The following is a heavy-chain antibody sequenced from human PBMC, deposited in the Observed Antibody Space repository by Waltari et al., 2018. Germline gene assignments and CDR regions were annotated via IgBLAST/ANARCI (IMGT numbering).Heavy chain of an antibody. CDR1: GFSLSNHH. D-gene: IGHD6-19*01. J-gene: IGHJ3*02. CDR2: SPNNEDKK. V-gene: IGHV3-30*03. Sequence: QVQLVESGGGVVQPERSLRLSCVGSGFSLSNHHMHWVRQAPGKGLEWVALSPNNEDKKQYADSVEVRFTISRDNSKNTLYLDINSLRAEDTARYYCAREGYSSGRAAVFDIWGQGTVVTVSS. CDR3: AREGYSSGRAAVFDI.